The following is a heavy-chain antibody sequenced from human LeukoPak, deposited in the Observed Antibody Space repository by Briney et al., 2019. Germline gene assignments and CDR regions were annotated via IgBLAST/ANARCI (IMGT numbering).Heavy chain of an antibody. CDR2: IKQDGSEK. D-gene: IGHD2-2*01. Sequence: GGSLRLSCAASGFTFSSYWMSWVRQAPGKGLEWVANIKQDGSEKYYVDSVKGRFTISRDSAKNSLYLQMNSLRAEDTAVYYCARRVVVVPAAMPESEDWFDPWGQGTLVTVSS. CDR3: ARRVVVVPAAMPESEDWFDP. V-gene: IGHV3-7*03. CDR1: GFTFSSYW. J-gene: IGHJ5*02.